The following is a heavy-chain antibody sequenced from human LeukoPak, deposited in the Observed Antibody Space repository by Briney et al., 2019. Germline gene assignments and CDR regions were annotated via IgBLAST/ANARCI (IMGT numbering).Heavy chain of an antibody. D-gene: IGHD3-3*01. J-gene: IGHJ5*02. CDR3: AKALILYYDFWSGPPMFDP. CDR1: GFTFSSYA. CDR2: ISGSGGST. Sequence: LPGGSLRLSCAAPGFTFSSYAMSWVRQAPGKGLEWVSAISGSGGSTYYADSVKGRFTISRDNSKNTLYLQMNSLRAEDTAVYYCAKALILYYDFWSGPPMFDPWGQGTLVTVSS. V-gene: IGHV3-23*01.